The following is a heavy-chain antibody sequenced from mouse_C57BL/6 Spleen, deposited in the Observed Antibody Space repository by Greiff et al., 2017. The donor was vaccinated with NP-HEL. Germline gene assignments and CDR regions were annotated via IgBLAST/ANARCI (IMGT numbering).Heavy chain of an antibody. V-gene: IGHV5-9-1*02. CDR2: ISSGGDYI. D-gene: IGHD2-3*01. Sequence: EVQGVESGEGLVKPGGSLKLSCAASGFTFSSYAMSWVRQTPEKRLEWVAYISSGGDYIYYADTVKGRFTISRDNARNTLYLQMSSLKSEDTAMYYCTRGGYYEGFAYWGQGTLVTVSA. CDR3: TRGGYYEGFAY. J-gene: IGHJ3*01. CDR1: GFTFSSYA.